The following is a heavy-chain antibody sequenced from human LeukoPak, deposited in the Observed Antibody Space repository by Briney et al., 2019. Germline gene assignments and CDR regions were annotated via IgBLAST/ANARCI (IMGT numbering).Heavy chain of an antibody. V-gene: IGHV1-46*01. Sequence: ASVKVSCKASGYTPTSYFMHWVRQAPGQGLEWMGIINPSGGNTGYAQKFQGRLSMTRDTSTNTVYMVLRSLRSEDTAVYYCARGMSSEFDYWGQGTLVTVSS. D-gene: IGHD6-6*01. CDR3: ARGMSSEFDY. J-gene: IGHJ4*02. CDR2: INPSGGNT. CDR1: GYTPTSYF.